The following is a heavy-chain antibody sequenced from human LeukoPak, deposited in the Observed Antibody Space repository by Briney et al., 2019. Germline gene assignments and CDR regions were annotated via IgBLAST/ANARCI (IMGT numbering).Heavy chain of an antibody. D-gene: IGHD2-2*01. J-gene: IGHJ4*02. Sequence: PSQTLSLTCTVSGGSISSGSYYWSWIRQPAGKGLEWIGRIYTSGSTNYNPSLKSRVTISVDTSKNQFSLKLSSVTAADTAVYYCARESYCSSTSCSGYPVGYWGQGTLVTVSS. CDR3: ARESYCSSTSCSGYPVGY. CDR1: GGSISSGSYY. V-gene: IGHV4-61*02. CDR2: IYTSGST.